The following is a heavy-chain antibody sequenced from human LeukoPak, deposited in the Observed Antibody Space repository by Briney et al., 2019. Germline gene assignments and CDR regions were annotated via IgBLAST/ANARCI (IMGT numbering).Heavy chain of an antibody. CDR3: ARDTSSSFYWFDP. CDR2: IIPIFGTA. V-gene: IGHV1-69*05. J-gene: IGHJ5*02. CDR1: GGTFSSYA. D-gene: IGHD6-6*01. Sequence: SVKVSRKASGGTFSSYAISWVRQAPGQGLEWMGRIIPIFGTANYAQKFQGRVTITTDESTSTAYMGLSSLRSEDTAVYYCARDTSSSFYWFDPWGQGTLVTVSS.